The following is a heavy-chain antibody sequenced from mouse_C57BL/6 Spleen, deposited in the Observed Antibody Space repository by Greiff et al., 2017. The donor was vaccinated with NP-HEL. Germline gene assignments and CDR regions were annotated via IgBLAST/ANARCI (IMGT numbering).Heavy chain of an antibody. Sequence: QVHVKQPGAELVMPGASVKLSCKASGYTFTSYWMHWVKQRPGQGLEWIGEIDPSDSYTNYNQKFKGKSTLTVDKSSSTAYMQLSSLTSEDSAVYYCARRGYYGNFAMDYWGQGTSVTVSS. V-gene: IGHV1-69*01. D-gene: IGHD2-1*01. CDR3: ARRGYYGNFAMDY. J-gene: IGHJ4*01. CDR1: GYTFTSYW. CDR2: IDPSDSYT.